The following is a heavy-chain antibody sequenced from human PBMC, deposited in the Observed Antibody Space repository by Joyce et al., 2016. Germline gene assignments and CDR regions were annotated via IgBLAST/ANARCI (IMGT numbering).Heavy chain of an antibody. CDR2: IIPISDTT. V-gene: IGHV1-69*01. D-gene: IGHD6-6*01. CDR1: GGRFSSDA. J-gene: IGHJ4*02. CDR3: ARGESIASALDY. Sequence: QVQLVQSGAEVRTPGSSVRLSCKASGGRFSSDAITWVRQAPGQGLEWMGGIIPISDTTKYAQKFQGRVTMTAHDSTRTAYMELSSLRSEDTAVYYCARGESIASALDYWGQGTLVAVSS.